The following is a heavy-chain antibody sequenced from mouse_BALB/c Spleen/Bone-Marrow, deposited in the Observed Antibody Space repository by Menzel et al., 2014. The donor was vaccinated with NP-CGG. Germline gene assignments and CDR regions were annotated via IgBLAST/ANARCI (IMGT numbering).Heavy chain of an antibody. Sequence: EVKLQQSGAELVKPGASVKLSCTASGFNIKETYMHWVKQRPEQGLEWIGRIDPANGTTKYDPNSQGKATITADTSSNTAVLQLSSLASEDTAVYYCAKITAWGQGTLVTVSA. J-gene: IGHJ3*01. CDR2: IDPANGTT. D-gene: IGHD1-1*01. CDR3: AKITA. CDR1: GFNIKETY. V-gene: IGHV14-3*02.